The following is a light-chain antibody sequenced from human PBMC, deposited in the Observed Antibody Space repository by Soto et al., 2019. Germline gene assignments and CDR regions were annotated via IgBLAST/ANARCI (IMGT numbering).Light chain of an antibody. CDR2: EVS. V-gene: IGLV2-14*02. J-gene: IGLJ3*02. CDR1: SSDVGSYNR. Sequence: QSALTQPASVSGSPGQSITISCTGGSSDVGSYNRVSWYRQHPGKAPQLMIYEVSNRPSGVSNRFSGSKSGNTASLTISGLQAEDEADYFSSSLTTSETGVIGGGTKLTVL. CDR3: SSLTTSETGV.